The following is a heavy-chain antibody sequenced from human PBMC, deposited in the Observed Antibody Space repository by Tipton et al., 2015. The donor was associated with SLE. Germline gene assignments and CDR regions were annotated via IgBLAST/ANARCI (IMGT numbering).Heavy chain of an antibody. J-gene: IGHJ4*02. CDR2: ISSNGGST. D-gene: IGHD3-10*01. CDR1: GFTFSGYA. CDR3: ARTGDLSFDLDY. V-gene: IGHV3-64*02. Sequence: GSLRLSCAASGFTFSGYAVHWVRQAPGKGLEYVSAISSNGGSTYYADSMKGRCTISRDNSKSTLYLEIYSLGAEDTAVYYCARTGDLSFDLDYWGQGTLVTVSS.